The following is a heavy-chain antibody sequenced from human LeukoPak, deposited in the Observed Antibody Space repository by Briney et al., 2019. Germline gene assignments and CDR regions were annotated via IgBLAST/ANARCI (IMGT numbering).Heavy chain of an antibody. V-gene: IGHV1-69*13. J-gene: IGHJ4*02. Sequence: SVKVSCKASGGTFSSYAISWVRQAPGQGLEWMGGIIPIFGTANYAQKFQGRVTITADESTSTAYMELSSLRSEDTAVYYCARGRRMTTVTDPLPYWGQGTLVTVSS. D-gene: IGHD4-11*01. CDR3: ARGRRMTTVTDPLPY. CDR2: IIPIFGTA. CDR1: GGTFSSYA.